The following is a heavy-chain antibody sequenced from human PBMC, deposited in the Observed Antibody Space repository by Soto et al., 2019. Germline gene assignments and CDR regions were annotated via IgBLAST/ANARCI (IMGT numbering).Heavy chain of an antibody. Sequence: QVQLVESGGGVVQPGRSLRLSCAASGFTFSSYGMHWVRQAPGKGLEWVAVISYDGSNKYYADSVKGRFTISRDNSKNTLYLQMNSLRAEDTAVYYCAKVLRRIAVTSFDYWGQGTLVTVSS. CDR1: GFTFSSYG. CDR2: ISYDGSNK. J-gene: IGHJ4*02. CDR3: AKVLRRIAVTSFDY. D-gene: IGHD6-19*01. V-gene: IGHV3-30*18.